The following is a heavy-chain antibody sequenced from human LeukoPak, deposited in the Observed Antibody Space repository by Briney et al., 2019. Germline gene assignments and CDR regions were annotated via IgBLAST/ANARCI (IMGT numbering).Heavy chain of an antibody. CDR3: AKGSGYYGAFDI. CDR1: GFTFSSYA. D-gene: IGHD3-3*01. V-gene: IGHV3-23*01. Sequence: GGSLRLSCAASGFTFSSYAMSWVRQAPGKGLEWVSAISGSGGSTYYADSVKGRFTISRDNSKNTLYPQMNSLRAEDTAVYYCAKGSGYYGAFDIWGQGTMVTVSS. J-gene: IGHJ3*02. CDR2: ISGSGGST.